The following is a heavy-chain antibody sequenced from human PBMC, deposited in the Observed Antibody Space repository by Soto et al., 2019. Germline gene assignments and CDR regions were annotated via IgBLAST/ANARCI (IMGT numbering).Heavy chain of an antibody. J-gene: IGHJ4*02. V-gene: IGHV3-64*01. CDR2: ISSNGGST. D-gene: IGHD2-8*01. CDR1: GFTFSSYA. CDR3: ARQXRAVSSYYFDY. Sequence: EVQLVESGGGLVQPGGSLRLSCAASGFTFSSYAMHWVRQAPGKGLEYVSAISSNGGSTYYANSVKGRFTISRDNSKXXXXXXXXXXXXXXXXXXXXARQXRAVSSYYFDYWGQGTLVTVSS.